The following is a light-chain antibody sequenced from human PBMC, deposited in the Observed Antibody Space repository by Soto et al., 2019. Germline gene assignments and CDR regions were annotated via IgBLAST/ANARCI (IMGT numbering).Light chain of an antibody. CDR2: EVT. Sequence: QSVLTQPPSASGSPGQSITISCTGTSTDVGGYNYVSWYQQHPGKAPKLMIYEVTKRPSGVPDRFSGSKSGNTASLTVSGLQAEDEADYYCSSYAGIHILAVIFGGGTQLTVL. V-gene: IGLV2-8*01. CDR3: SSYAGIHILAVI. J-gene: IGLJ2*01. CDR1: STDVGGYNY.